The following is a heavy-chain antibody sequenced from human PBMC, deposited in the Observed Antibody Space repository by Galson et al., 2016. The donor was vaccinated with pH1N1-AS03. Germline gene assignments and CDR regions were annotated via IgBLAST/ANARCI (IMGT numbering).Heavy chain of an antibody. V-gene: IGHV4-30-2*01. CDR2: IYHSGTT. Sequence: TLSLTCAVSGGSISSSGVYSWSWIRQPPGKGLEWIGNIYHSGTTYYNPSLNSRVSISVDTSKDQFFLSLSSVTAADTAIYFCVRGNDPYKTGFWGQGTQVTVSS. CDR3: VRGNDPYKTGF. CDR1: GGSISSSGVYS. D-gene: IGHD5-24*01. J-gene: IGHJ4*02.